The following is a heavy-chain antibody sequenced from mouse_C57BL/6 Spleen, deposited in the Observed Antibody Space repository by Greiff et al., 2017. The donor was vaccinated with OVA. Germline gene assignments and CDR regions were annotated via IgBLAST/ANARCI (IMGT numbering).Heavy chain of an antibody. CDR1: GYTFTSYG. J-gene: IGHJ4*01. D-gene: IGHD1-1*01. V-gene: IGHV1-81*01. Sequence: QVQLQQSGAELARPGASVKLSCKASGYTFTSYGISWVKQRTGQGLEWIGEIYPRSGNTYYNEKFKGKATLTADKSSSTAYMELRSLTSEDSAVYCSCITTVVATDYAMDYWGQGTSVTVSS. CDR2: IYPRSGNT. CDR3: CITTVVATDYAMDY.